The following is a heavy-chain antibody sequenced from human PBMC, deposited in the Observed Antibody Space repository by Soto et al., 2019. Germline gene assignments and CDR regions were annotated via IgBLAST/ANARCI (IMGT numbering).Heavy chain of an antibody. CDR1: GYSFTKYG. CDR3: ARTDCSSTSCYNYYYYGMDV. J-gene: IGHJ6*02. Sequence: QVQRVQSGTEVKKPGASVKVSCKTSGYSFTKYGLHWVRQAPGQRLEWMGCINPGNGDTKYSQKFQGRVTITRDTSAATAYMELSSLRSEDSAVFYCARTDCSSTSCYNYYYYGMDVWGQGTTVTVSS. V-gene: IGHV1-3*01. CDR2: INPGNGDT. D-gene: IGHD2-2*01.